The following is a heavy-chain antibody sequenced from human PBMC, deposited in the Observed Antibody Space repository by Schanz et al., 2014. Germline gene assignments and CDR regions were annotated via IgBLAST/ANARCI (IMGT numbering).Heavy chain of an antibody. D-gene: IGHD3-16*01. J-gene: IGHJ6*02. V-gene: IGHV1-46*01. CDR2: ISPSGGST. Sequence: QVHLMQSGAEAKKPGASVKVSCKAFGYSFTTYFIHWVRLAPGQGFEWMGLISPSGGSTSYAQKFQGGAPMPGDTSPSTVFMELGGLTSEDTAVYYCGRGGGAYPQKYGMDVWGQGTTVTVSS. CDR1: GYSFTTYF. CDR3: GRGGGAYPQKYGMDV.